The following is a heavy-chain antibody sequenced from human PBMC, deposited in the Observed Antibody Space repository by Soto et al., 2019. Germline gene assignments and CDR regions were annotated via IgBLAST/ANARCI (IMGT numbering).Heavy chain of an antibody. J-gene: IGHJ4*02. D-gene: IGHD6-19*01. CDR1: GFLVSRNY. V-gene: IGHV3-66*01. Sequence: GVLRLSCAASGFLVSRNYLNWVRQAPGKGLEWVSGIYSGGSTYYADSVRGRFTMSRDNSKNTMYLQMNSLRAGDTAVYYCARDPYTSDWAPNLDYWGQGALVTVSS. CDR3: ARDPYTSDWAPNLDY. CDR2: IYSGGST.